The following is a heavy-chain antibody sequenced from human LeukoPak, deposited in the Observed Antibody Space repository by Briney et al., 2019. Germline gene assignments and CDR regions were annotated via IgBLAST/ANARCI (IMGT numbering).Heavy chain of an antibody. D-gene: IGHD2-15*01. CDR2: IYYSGST. CDR1: GGSISPYY. Sequence: SETLSLTCTVSGGSISPYYWSWIRQPPGKGLEWIGYIYYSGSTNYNPSLKSRVTISVDTSKNQFSLKLSSVTAADTAVYYCAREDIVVVVAANDYYYYYMDVWGKGTTVTISS. J-gene: IGHJ6*03. CDR3: AREDIVVVVAANDYYYYYMDV. V-gene: IGHV4-59*12.